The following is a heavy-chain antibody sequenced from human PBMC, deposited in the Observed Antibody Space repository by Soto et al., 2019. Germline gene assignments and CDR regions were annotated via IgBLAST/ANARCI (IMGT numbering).Heavy chain of an antibody. D-gene: IGHD3-9*01. V-gene: IGHV3-30-3*01. J-gene: IGHJ4*02. CDR3: ARDRHVLRYFDWLLYPAYYFDY. CDR1: GFTFSSYA. CDR2: ISYDGSNK. Sequence: QVQLVESGGGVVQPGRSLRLSCAASGFTFSSYAMHWVRQAPGKGLEWVAVISYDGSNKYYADSVKGRFTISRDNSKNTLYLQMNSLRAEDTAVYYCARDRHVLRYFDWLLYPAYYFDYWGQGTLVTVSS.